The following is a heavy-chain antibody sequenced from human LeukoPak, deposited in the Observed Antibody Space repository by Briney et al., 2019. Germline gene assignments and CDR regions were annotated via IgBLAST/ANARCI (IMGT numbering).Heavy chain of an antibody. Sequence: SQTLSLTCTVSCGSISSGDYYWSWIRQPPGKGLEWIGYIYYSGSTYYNPSLKSRVTISVDTSKNQFSLKLSSVTAADTAVYYCARGVYYYGSGRFDPWGQGTLVTVSS. CDR1: CGSISSGDYY. D-gene: IGHD3-10*01. CDR2: IYYSGST. J-gene: IGHJ5*02. V-gene: IGHV4-30-4*01. CDR3: ARGVYYYGSGRFDP.